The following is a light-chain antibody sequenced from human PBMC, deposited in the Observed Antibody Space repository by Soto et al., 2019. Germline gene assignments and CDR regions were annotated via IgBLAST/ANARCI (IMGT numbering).Light chain of an antibody. V-gene: IGKV3-15*01. Sequence: TQSPSSLSASVGDRVTITCRASQGISSNLAWYQQKLGQAPRLLIYGASTRATGIPARFSGSGSGTEFTLTISSLQSEDFAVYYCQQYNNWPQTFGQGTKVDIK. J-gene: IGKJ1*01. CDR1: QGISSN. CDR3: QQYNNWPQT. CDR2: GAS.